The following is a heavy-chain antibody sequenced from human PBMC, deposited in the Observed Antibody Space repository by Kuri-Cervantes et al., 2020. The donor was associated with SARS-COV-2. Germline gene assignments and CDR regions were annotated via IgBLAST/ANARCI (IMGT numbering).Heavy chain of an antibody. CDR3: TRHNRGSPKVPYYYYGMDL. CDR1: GFTFSSYS. D-gene: IGHD1-1*01. CDR2: ISSSSTI. J-gene: IGHJ6*02. Sequence: GGSLRLSCAASGFTFSSYSMNWVRQAPGKGLEWVSYISSSSTIYYADSVKGRFTISRDNAKNSLYLQMNSLKTEDTAVYYCTRHNRGSPKVPYYYYGMDLWGQGTTVTVSS. V-gene: IGHV3-48*01.